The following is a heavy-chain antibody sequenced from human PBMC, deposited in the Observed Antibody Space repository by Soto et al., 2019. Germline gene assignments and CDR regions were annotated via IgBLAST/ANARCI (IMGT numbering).Heavy chain of an antibody. CDR1: GGSISSSSYY. CDR2: IYYSGST. V-gene: IGHV4-39*01. J-gene: IGHJ4*02. CDR3: ARLVVGAVAWDY. D-gene: IGHD6-19*01. Sequence: QLQLQESGPGLVKPSETLSLTCTVSGGSISSSSYYWGWIRQPPGKGLEWIGSIYYSGSTYYNPSLKSRVPISVDTSKNQFSLKLSSVTAADTAVYYCARLVVGAVAWDYWGQGTLVTVSS.